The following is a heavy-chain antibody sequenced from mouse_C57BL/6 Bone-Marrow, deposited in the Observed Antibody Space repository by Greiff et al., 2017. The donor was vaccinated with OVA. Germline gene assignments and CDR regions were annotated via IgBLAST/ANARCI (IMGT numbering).Heavy chain of an antibody. D-gene: IGHD2-5*01. Sequence: ESGPGSVKPSQSLSPTCPFPASPSTSGISWTWFRQFPGNKLEWMGYISYDGSNNYNPSLKNRISITRDTSKNQFFLKLNSVTTEDTATYYCARSYYSNYDWYFDVWGTGTTVTVSS. V-gene: IGHV3-6*01. CDR3: ARSYYSNYDWYFDV. CDR2: ISYDGSN. CDR1: ASPSTSGIS. J-gene: IGHJ1*03.